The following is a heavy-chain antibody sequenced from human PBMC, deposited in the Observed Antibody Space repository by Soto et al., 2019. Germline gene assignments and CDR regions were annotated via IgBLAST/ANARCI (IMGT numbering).Heavy chain of an antibody. J-gene: IGHJ4*02. CDR2: MIPILEIT. D-gene: IGHD5-12*01. V-gene: IGHV1-69*02. CDR1: GDTFTKYT. CDR3: TAVLGSGYARPFEY. Sequence: QVQLVQSGTEVKKPGSSLKVSCKASGDTFTKYTVNWVRQAPGQGLEWMGRMIPILEITNYAQNFEGRVTVTAYTSTITTYLELNSLRAEDTAIHYCTAVLGSGYARPFEYWGQGTLVTVSS.